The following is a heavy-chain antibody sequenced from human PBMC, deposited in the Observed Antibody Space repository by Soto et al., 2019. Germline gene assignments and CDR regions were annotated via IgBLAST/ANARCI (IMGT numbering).Heavy chain of an antibody. D-gene: IGHD3-10*01. CDR3: AREVVGSGMAV. Sequence: GGSLRLSCAASGFTFSSYEMNWVRRAPGKGLEWVSYISSSGSTIYYADSVKGRFTISRDNAKNSLYLQMNSLRAEDTAVYYCAREVVGSGMAVWGQGTLVTVSS. CDR2: ISSSGSTI. CDR1: GFTFSSYE. J-gene: IGHJ4*02. V-gene: IGHV3-48*03.